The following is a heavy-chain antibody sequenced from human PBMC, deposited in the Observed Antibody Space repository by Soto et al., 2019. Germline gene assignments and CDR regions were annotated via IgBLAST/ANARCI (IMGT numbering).Heavy chain of an antibody. Sequence: EVQLLESGGDLVQPGGSLRLSCAASGFAFSNYAMNCVRQAPGKGLEWVSVISGGGGTTYYADSVKGRFTISRDNSKKTLYLQMSSLRGDDTAVYYCAKEWSQGYYFDYWGQGTLVIVS. J-gene: IGHJ4*02. V-gene: IGHV3-23*01. D-gene: IGHD2-15*01. CDR1: GFAFSNYA. CDR3: AKEWSQGYYFDY. CDR2: ISGGGGTT.